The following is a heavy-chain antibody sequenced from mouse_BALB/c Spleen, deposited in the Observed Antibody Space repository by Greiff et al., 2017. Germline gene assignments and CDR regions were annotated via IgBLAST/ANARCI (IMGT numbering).Heavy chain of an antibody. D-gene: IGHD1-1*01. CDR2: INPSNGGT. CDR1: GYTFTSYY. J-gene: IGHJ4*01. V-gene: IGHV1S81*02. CDR3: TRSGHGSSYYAMDY. Sequence: VQLQESGAELVKPGASVKLSCKASGYTFTSYYMYWVKQRPGQGLEWIGEINPSNGGTNFNEKFKSKATLTVDKSSSTAYMQLSSLTSEDSAVYYCTRSGHGSSYYAMDYWGQGTSVTVSS.